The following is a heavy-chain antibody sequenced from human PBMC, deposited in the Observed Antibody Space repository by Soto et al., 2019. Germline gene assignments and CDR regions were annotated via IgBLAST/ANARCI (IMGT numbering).Heavy chain of an antibody. V-gene: IGHV4-31*03. CDR1: GGSISSGSYY. CDR3: ARGYGSGTRPYFDY. J-gene: IGHJ4*02. D-gene: IGHD3-10*01. Sequence: QVQLQESGPGLVKPSQTLSLTCTVSGGSISSGSYYWNWIRQHQGKGLECIGYIYYSGSTYYTPSLKSRVTISVDTSKNQFSLKLNSVTAADTAVYYCARGYGSGTRPYFDYWGQGTLVTVSS. CDR2: IYYSGST.